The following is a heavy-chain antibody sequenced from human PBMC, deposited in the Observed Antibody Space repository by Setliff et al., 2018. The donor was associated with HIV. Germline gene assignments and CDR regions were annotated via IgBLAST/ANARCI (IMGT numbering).Heavy chain of an antibody. D-gene: IGHD3-3*01. V-gene: IGHV4-4*07. CDR2: IYTSGST. J-gene: IGHJ4*02. Sequence: SETLSLTCTVSGGSISSFYWSWIRQPAVKGLEWIGPIYTSGSTNYNPSLKSRVIMSVDTSKNQFSLKLTSVIAADTAIYYCARGPFVLRFLERLVYFDYWGQGKLVTVSS. CDR3: ARGPFVLRFLERLVYFDY. CDR1: GGSISSFY.